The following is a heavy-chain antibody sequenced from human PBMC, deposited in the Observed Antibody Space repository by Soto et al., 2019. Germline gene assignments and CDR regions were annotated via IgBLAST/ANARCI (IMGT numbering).Heavy chain of an antibody. CDR3: ARHLYDFWSGYYRADNWFDP. V-gene: IGHV5-51*01. J-gene: IGHJ5*02. CDR2: IYPGDSDT. CDR1: GYSFTSYW. Sequence: GESLKISCKGSGYSFTSYWIGRVRQMPGKGLEWMGIIYPGDSDTRYSPSFQGQVTISADKSISTAYLQWSSLKASDTAMYYCARHLYDFWSGYYRADNWFDPWGQGTLVTVSS. D-gene: IGHD3-3*01.